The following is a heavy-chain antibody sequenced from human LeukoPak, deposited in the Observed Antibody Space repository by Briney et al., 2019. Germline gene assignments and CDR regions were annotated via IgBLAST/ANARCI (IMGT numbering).Heavy chain of an antibody. J-gene: IGHJ6*04. V-gene: IGHV1-69*13. CDR3: ARGGYDILTGDDYYYYGMAV. CDR2: IIPIFGTA. D-gene: IGHD3-9*01. CDR1: GGTFSSYA. Sequence: ASVKVSCKASGGTFSSYAISWVRQAPGQELEWMGGIIPIFGTANYAQKFQGRVTITADESTSTAYMELSSLRSEDTAVYYCARGGYDILTGDDYYYYGMAVWGKGTTVTVSS.